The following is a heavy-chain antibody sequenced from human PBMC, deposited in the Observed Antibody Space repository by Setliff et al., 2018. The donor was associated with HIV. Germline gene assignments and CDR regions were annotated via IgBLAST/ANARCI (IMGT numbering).Heavy chain of an antibody. J-gene: IGHJ5*02. CDR1: GYTFTAYY. D-gene: IGHD3-22*01. CDR3: ARAPYHYDGRGNDFNWFDP. CDR2: INPNSGGT. V-gene: IGHV1-2*02. Sequence: ASVKVSCKASGYTFTAYYMHWVRQAPGQGLEWMGWINPNSGGTNYAQKFRGRVTMTRDTSISTAYMDLSRLTSDDTAVFYCARAPYHYDGRGNDFNWFDPWGQGTLVTVSS.